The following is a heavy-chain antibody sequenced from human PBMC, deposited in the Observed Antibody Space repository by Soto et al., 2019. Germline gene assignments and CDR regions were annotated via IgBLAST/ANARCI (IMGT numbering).Heavy chain of an antibody. CDR3: ASRSREYGSVYYYYGMDV. CDR1: GYTFTSYA. V-gene: IGHV1-3*01. J-gene: IGHJ6*02. D-gene: IGHD3-10*01. Sequence: GASVKVSCKASGYTFTSYAMHWVRQAPGQRLEWMGWINAGNGNTKYSQKLQGRVTITRDTSASTAYMELSSLRSEDTAVYYCASRSREYGSVYYYYGMDVWGQGTTVTVSS. CDR2: INAGNGNT.